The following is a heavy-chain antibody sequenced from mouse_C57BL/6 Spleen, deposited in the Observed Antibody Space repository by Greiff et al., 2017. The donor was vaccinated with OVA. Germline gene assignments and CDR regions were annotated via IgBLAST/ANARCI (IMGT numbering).Heavy chain of an antibody. D-gene: IGHD1-1*01. CDR2: ISYDGRT. V-gene: IGHV3-6*01. CDR3: ARGGSNSYYLDY. Sequence: EVKLMESGPGLVKPSQSLSLTCSVTGYSITSGYYWNWIRQFPGNKLEWMGYISYDGRTTYNPSLKNRISITRDPSKNTFFLKLNSVNSEETAKYYCARGGSNSYYLDYWGQGTTLTVSS. J-gene: IGHJ2*01. CDR1: GYSITSGYY.